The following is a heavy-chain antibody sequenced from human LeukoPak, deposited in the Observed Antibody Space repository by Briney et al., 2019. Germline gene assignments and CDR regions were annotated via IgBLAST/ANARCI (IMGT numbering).Heavy chain of an antibody. V-gene: IGHV1-2*06. CDR2: INPDSDDT. D-gene: IGHD5-18*01. J-gene: IGHJ4*02. Sequence: ASVKVSCKASGYTFTGYYMHWVRQTPGQGLEWMGRINPDSDDTDYAQKFQGRVTMTRDTSISTAYMELSSLRSDDTAVYYCARENTAMVQFDYWGQGTLVTVSS. CDR3: ARENTAMVQFDY. CDR1: GYTFTGYY.